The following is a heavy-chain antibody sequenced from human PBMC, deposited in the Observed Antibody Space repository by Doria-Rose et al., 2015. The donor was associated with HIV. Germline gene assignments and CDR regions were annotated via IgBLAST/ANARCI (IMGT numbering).Heavy chain of an antibody. CDR2: INHSGKS. D-gene: IGHD2-15*01. J-gene: IGHJ3*02. CDR3: ARGLADVVVGTTGPEEKPTISYLRAFDM. V-gene: IGHV4-34*01. Sequence: LTCAVYGESFNDYYWTWIRQSPGKGLEWIGEINHSGKSNYNPSLKSRVTILGDTSKKQFSLKVISVTAADTAVYYCARGLADVVVGTTGPEEKPTISYLRAFDMWGQGTMVTVSS. CDR1: GESFNDYY.